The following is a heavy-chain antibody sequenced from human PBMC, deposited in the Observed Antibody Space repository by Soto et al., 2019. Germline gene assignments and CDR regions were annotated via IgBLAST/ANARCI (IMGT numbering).Heavy chain of an antibody. Sequence: QVQLQESGPGLVKPSETLSLTCTVSGGSISSYYWSWIRQPPGKGLEWIGYIYYSGSTNYNPSLKSRVTISVDTSKKQFSLKLSSVTAADTEVYYCERFNWYFDLWGRGTLVTVSS. CDR3: ERFNWYFDL. J-gene: IGHJ2*01. V-gene: IGHV4-59*08. CDR1: GGSISSYY. CDR2: IYYSGST.